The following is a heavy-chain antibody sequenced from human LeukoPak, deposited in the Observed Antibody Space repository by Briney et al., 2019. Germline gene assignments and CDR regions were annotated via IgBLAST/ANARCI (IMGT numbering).Heavy chain of an antibody. CDR2: IYSGGGT. Sequence: GGSLRLSGAASGFTVSTNYMTWVRQAPGKGLEWVSVIYSGGGTYYADSVKGRFTISRDNSQNTLYLQMNSLRAEDTAVYYCAGDLVSGGNSVWGQGTMVTVSS. J-gene: IGHJ3*01. D-gene: IGHD4-23*01. CDR3: AGDLVSGGNSV. CDR1: GFTVSTNY. V-gene: IGHV3-66*01.